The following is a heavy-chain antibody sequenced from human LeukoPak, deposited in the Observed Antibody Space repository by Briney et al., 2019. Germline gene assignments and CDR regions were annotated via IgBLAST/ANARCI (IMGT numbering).Heavy chain of an antibody. CDR1: GASISSSNSY. J-gene: IGHJ4*02. CDR2: IYYSGNT. CDR3: ASQTGSGLFILP. D-gene: IGHD3/OR15-3a*01. V-gene: IGHV4-39*01. Sequence: SETLSLTCTVSGASISSSNSYWGWIRQPPGKGLEWIGSIYYSGNTYYNASLKSQVSISIDTSKNQFSLRLTSVTAADTAVYYCASQTGSGLFILPGGQGTLVTVSS.